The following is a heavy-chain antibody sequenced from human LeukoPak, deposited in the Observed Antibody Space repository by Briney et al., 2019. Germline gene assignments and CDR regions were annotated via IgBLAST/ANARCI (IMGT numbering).Heavy chain of an antibody. V-gene: IGHV3-23*01. CDR1: GFTFSRYS. D-gene: IGHD4-17*01. CDR3: TKDPNGDYVGAFDP. J-gene: IGHJ5*02. CDR2: ITGGHYPT. Sequence: GSLRLSCAASGFTFSRYSMNWVRQAPGKGPEWVSSITGGHYPTYNTDSVKGRFTISGDNSKNTLYLQMNSLRADDTAVYYCTKDPNGDYVGAFDPWGQGTLVTVSS.